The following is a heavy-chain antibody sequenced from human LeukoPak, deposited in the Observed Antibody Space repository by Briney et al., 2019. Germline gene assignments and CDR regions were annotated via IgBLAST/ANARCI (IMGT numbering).Heavy chain of an antibody. CDR3: ARGVGATVRSAFDI. CDR2: INWNGGST. V-gene: IGHV3-20*04. J-gene: IGHJ3*02. D-gene: IGHD1-26*01. CDR1: GFTFDDYG. Sequence: GGSLRLSCAASGFTFDDYGMSWVRQPPGKGLGWDSGINWNGGSTGYADSVKGRFTISGDNAKNSLYLQMNSLRAEDTALYYCARGVGATVRSAFDIWGQGTMVTVSS.